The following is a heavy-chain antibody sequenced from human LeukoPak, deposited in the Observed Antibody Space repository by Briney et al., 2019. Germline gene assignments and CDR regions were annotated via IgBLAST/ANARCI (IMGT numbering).Heavy chain of an antibody. CDR1: GFTFSSYA. V-gene: IGHV3-30-3*01. Sequence: GRSLRLSCAASGFTFSSYAMHWVRQAPGKGLEWVAVISYDGSNKYYADSVKGRFTISRDNSKNTLYLQMNSLRAEDTAVYYCASKGAGYCRSTTCQGAFDIWGQGSMVIVSS. D-gene: IGHD2-2*01. J-gene: IGHJ3*02. CDR2: ISYDGSNK. CDR3: ASKGAGYCRSTTCQGAFDI.